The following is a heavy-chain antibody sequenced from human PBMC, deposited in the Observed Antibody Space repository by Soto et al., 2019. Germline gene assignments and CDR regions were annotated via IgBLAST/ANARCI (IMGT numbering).Heavy chain of an antibody. Sequence: SETLSLTCTVSIGSINTFYWSWVRQPAGKGLEWIGRIFSSGSTSFNPSLESRVAMSVDTSKNHFSLNLSSVTAADMAVYYCAREGSYSAYNFAHGIQLWSFDFWGQGALVTVSS. J-gene: IGHJ4*02. CDR3: AREGSYSAYNFAHGIQLWSFDF. CDR2: IFSSGST. D-gene: IGHD5-12*01. CDR1: IGSINTFY. V-gene: IGHV4-4*07.